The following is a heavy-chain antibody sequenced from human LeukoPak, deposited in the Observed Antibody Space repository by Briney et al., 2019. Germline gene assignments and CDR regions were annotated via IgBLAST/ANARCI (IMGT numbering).Heavy chain of an antibody. CDR2: ISSSSSYI. CDR1: GFTFSSYS. J-gene: IGHJ6*03. Sequence: GGSLRLSCAASGFTFSSYSMNWVRQAPGKGLEWVSSISSSSSYIYYADSVKGRFTISRDNAKNSLYLQMNSLRAEDTAVYYCARSQYYDILTGYYYYYYMDVWGKGTTVTISS. CDR3: ARSQYYDILTGYYYYYYMDV. D-gene: IGHD3-9*01. V-gene: IGHV3-21*01.